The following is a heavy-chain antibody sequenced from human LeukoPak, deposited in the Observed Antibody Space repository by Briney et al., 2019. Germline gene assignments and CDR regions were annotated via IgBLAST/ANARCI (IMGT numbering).Heavy chain of an antibody. CDR2: ISWNSGSI. J-gene: IGHJ4*02. CDR3: AKSGLNRFDY. Sequence: GGSLRLSCEASGFIFDDYAMHWVRQAPGKGLEWVSGISWNSGSIDYADSVKGRFTISRDNAKKFLYLQMNSLRVEDTAVYYCAKSGLNRFDYWGQGTLVTVSS. D-gene: IGHD2-15*01. CDR1: GFIFDDYA. V-gene: IGHV3-9*01.